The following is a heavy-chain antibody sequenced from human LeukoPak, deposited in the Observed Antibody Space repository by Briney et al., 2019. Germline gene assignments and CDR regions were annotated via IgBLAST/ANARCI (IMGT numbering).Heavy chain of an antibody. CDR3: ARDKTMVRGVIAY. CDR2: ISSSSSYI. V-gene: IGHV3-21*01. J-gene: IGHJ4*02. D-gene: IGHD3-10*01. Sequence: GGSLRLSCAASGFTFSSYSMNWVRQAPGKGLEWVSSISSSSSYIYYADSVKGRSTISRDNAKNSLYLQMNSLRAEDTAVYYCARDKTMVRGVIAYWGQGTLVTVSS. CDR1: GFTFSSYS.